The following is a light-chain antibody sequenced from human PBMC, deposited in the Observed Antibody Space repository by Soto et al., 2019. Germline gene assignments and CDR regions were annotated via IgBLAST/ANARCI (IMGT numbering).Light chain of an antibody. J-gene: IGKJ1*01. V-gene: IGKV1-5*01. CDR1: QSVSGW. Sequence: DIQMTQSPSTLSASVGDTVTVTCRASQSVSGWLAWYQQKPGEAPKLLIYDASALSRGVPSRFSGSGAWTTVTLTFASLQPDDVATYDCQQYETFSGTFGPGTKVEI. CDR3: QQYETFSGT. CDR2: DAS.